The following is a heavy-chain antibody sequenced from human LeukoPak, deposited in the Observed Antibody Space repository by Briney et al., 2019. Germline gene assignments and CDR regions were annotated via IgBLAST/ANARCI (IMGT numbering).Heavy chain of an antibody. CDR1: GGSIRSSTYY. CDR3: ARHGRVVTAYVEGVGYHY. Sequence: PSETLSLTCTVSGGSIRSSTYYWGWIRQPPGKGLEWIGYIYYSGSANYNPSLKSRVTISVDTSKNQFSLKLSSVTAADTAVYYCARHGRVVTAYVEGVGYHYWGQGTLVTVSS. V-gene: IGHV4-61*05. J-gene: IGHJ4*02. CDR2: IYYSGSA. D-gene: IGHD2-21*02.